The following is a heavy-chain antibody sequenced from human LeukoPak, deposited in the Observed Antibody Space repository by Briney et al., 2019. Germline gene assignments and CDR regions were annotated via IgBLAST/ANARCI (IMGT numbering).Heavy chain of an antibody. J-gene: IGHJ4*02. D-gene: IGHD5-18*01. CDR1: GFTFSSYG. Sequence: PGGSLRLSCAASGFTFSSYGMHWVRQAPGKGLEWVAVIWYDGSNKYYADSVKGRFTISRDNSKNTLYLQMNSLRAEDTAVYYCARGDRGYSYGYFDYWGQGTLVTVSS. V-gene: IGHV3-33*01. CDR3: ARGDRGYSYGYFDY. CDR2: IWYDGSNK.